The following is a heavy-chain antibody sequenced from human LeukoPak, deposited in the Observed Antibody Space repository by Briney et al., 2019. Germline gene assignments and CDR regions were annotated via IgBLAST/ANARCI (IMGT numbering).Heavy chain of an antibody. CDR1: GGSISTYY. CDR3: AREIFGARAFEY. J-gene: IGHJ4*02. V-gene: IGHV4-59*12. Sequence: SETLSLTCAVSGGSISTYYWSWIRQPPGKGLEWIGYIHYSGSSNYNPSLKSRVTISLDTSKNQFSLKLSSVTAADTALYFCAREIFGARAFEYWGQGILVTVSS. D-gene: IGHD3-3*01. CDR2: IHYSGSS.